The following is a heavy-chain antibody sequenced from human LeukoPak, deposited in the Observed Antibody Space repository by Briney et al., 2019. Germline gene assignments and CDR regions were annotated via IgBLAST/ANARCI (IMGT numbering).Heavy chain of an antibody. CDR3: ARLCSGGSCSRDY. J-gene: IGHJ4*02. CDR1: GGSFSGYY. CDR2: INHSGST. Sequence: SETLSLTCAVYGGSFSGYYWSWIRQPPGKGLEWIGEINHSGSTNYNPSLKSRVTISVDTSKNQFSLKLSSVTAADTAVYYCARLCSGGSCSRDYWGQGTLVTVSS. V-gene: IGHV4-34*01. D-gene: IGHD2-15*01.